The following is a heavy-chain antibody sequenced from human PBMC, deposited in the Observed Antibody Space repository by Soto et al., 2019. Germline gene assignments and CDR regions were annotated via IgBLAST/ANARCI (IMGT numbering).Heavy chain of an antibody. CDR2: IYDSGST. CDR1: GGSISSHY. J-gene: IGHJ6*03. CDR3: ARGKFLEWFAYYFMDV. Sequence: PSETRSLTCIVSGGSISSHYWSWIRQPPGKGLEWIGYIYDSGSTNYNPSLKSRVTIPVDTSKNQFSLNLSSVTAADTAVYYCARGKFLEWFAYYFMDVWGKGTTVTVSS. V-gene: IGHV4-59*11. D-gene: IGHD3-3*01.